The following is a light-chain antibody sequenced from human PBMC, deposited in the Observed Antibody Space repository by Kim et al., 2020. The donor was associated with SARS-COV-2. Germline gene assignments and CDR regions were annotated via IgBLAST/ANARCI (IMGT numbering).Light chain of an antibody. CDR1: SSDVGGWNY. CDR3: SSYAGSNTVV. J-gene: IGLJ1*01. CDR2: EVT. Sequence: GQSVTISCTGASSDVGGWNYVSWYQHHPGRAPKLMIYEVTRRPSGVPDRFSGSKSGNTASLTVSGLQAEDEADYYCSSYAGSNTVVFGTGTKVTVL. V-gene: IGLV2-8*01.